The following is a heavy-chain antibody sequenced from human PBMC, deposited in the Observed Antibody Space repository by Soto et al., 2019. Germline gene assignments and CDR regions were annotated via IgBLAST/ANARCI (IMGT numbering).Heavy chain of an antibody. J-gene: IGHJ5*02. CDR2: IYYSGST. Sequence: QLQLQESGPGLVKPSETLSLTCTVSGASISSSSYYWGWIRQPPGKGLEWIGSIYYSGSTYYNPSLKSRVTISVDTSKNQFSLKLSSVTAADTAVYYCASPKIAFYNWFDPWGQVTLGTVSS. D-gene: IGHD3-3*02. CDR1: GASISSSSYY. V-gene: IGHV4-39*01. CDR3: ASPKIAFYNWFDP.